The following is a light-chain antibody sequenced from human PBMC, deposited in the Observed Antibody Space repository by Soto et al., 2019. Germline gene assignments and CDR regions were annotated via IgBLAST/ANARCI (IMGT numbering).Light chain of an antibody. V-gene: IGKV3-20*01. CDR1: QSVGSTY. CDR3: QQYGSSPSWT. Sequence: EIVLTQSPGTLSLSPGERATLSCRASQSVGSTYLAWYQQQPGQAPRLLIYGASSRATGIPDRFSGSGSGTDVALTISRLEPADFAVYYCQQYGSSPSWTFGQGTKVEIK. CDR2: GAS. J-gene: IGKJ1*01.